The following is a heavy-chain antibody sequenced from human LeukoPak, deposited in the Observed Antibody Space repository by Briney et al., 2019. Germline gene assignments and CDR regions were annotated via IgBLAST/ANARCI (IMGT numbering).Heavy chain of an antibody. Sequence: PGGSLRLSCAASGFTLSSYAMHWVRQAPGKGLEYVSAISSNGGSTYYASSVKGRFTISRDNSKNTLYLQMGSLRAEDMAVYYCARDLESGSYGSDYWGQGTLVTVSS. CDR2: ISSNGGST. J-gene: IGHJ4*02. V-gene: IGHV3-64*01. CDR1: GFTLSSYA. D-gene: IGHD1-26*01. CDR3: ARDLESGSYGSDY.